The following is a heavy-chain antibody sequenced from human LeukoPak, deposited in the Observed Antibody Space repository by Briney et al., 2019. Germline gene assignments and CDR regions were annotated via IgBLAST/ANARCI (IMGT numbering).Heavy chain of an antibody. CDR1: GYSFTSYW. D-gene: IGHD3-3*01. Sequence: GESLKISCKGSGYSFTSYWIGWVRQMPGKGLEWMGIIYPGDSDTRYSPSFQGQVTLSADKSISTAYLQWSSLKASDTAMYYCARTPPDITIFGVADYWGQGTLVTVSS. CDR2: IYPGDSDT. J-gene: IGHJ4*02. V-gene: IGHV5-51*01. CDR3: ARTPPDITIFGVADY.